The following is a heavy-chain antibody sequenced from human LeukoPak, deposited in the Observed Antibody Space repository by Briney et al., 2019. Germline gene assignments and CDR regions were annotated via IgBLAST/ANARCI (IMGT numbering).Heavy chain of an antibody. Sequence: GRSLRLSCAASGFTFDDYAMHWVRQAPGKGLERVSGISWNSGSIGYADSVKGRFTISRDNAKNSLYLQMNSLRAEDTALYYCAKDRGDYYDSSSMDYWGQGTLVTVSS. CDR1: GFTFDDYA. V-gene: IGHV3-9*01. D-gene: IGHD3-22*01. J-gene: IGHJ4*02. CDR3: AKDRGDYYDSSSMDY. CDR2: ISWNSGSI.